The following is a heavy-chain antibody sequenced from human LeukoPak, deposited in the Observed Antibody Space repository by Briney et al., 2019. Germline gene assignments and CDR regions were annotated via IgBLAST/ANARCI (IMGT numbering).Heavy chain of an antibody. CDR3: ASSSIVGATSIKYFQH. D-gene: IGHD1-26*01. J-gene: IGHJ1*01. CDR2: IYHNGNT. V-gene: IGHV4-39*01. CDR1: GGSISSNDYY. Sequence: PSETLSLTCTVSGGSISSNDYYWGWIRQPPGKGLEWIGNIYHNGNTNFNPALKRRVTMSIDTSKNQFSLDLASVTATDTAVYYCASSSIVGATSIKYFQHWGQGTLVTVSS.